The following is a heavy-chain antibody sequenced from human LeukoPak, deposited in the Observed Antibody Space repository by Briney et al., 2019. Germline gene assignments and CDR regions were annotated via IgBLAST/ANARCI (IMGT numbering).Heavy chain of an antibody. Sequence: GGSLRLSCAASGFTFSSYAMSWVRQAPGKGLEWVVAISGSGGSTYQADSVKGRFTISRDNSKNTLYLQMNSPRAEETAVYYCAKIPASYVSRNSHYYFDYWGQGTLVTVSS. CDR3: AKIPASYVSRNSHYYFDY. D-gene: IGHD2-21*01. V-gene: IGHV3-23*01. J-gene: IGHJ4*02. CDR2: ISGSGGST. CDR1: GFTFSSYA.